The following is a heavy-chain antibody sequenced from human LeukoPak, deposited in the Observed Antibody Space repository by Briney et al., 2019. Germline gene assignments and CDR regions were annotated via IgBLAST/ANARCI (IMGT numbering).Heavy chain of an antibody. CDR3: ARPTMVRGAHDAFDI. D-gene: IGHD3-10*01. Sequence: GESLKISCKASGYSFTSYWIGWVRQMPGRGLEWVGTIYPGDSDTRYSPSFQGQVTISADKSITTAYLQWSSLKASDTAMYYCARPTMVRGAHDAFDIWGQGTMVTVSS. CDR2: IYPGDSDT. V-gene: IGHV5-51*01. J-gene: IGHJ3*02. CDR1: GYSFTSYW.